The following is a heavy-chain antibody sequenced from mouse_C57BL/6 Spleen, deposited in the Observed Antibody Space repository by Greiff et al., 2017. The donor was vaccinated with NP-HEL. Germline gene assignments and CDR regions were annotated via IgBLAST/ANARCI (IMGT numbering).Heavy chain of an antibody. J-gene: IGHJ3*01. CDR3: ARQDGYYLFAY. CDR2: IHPNSGST. CDR1: GYTFTSYW. V-gene: IGHV1-64*01. D-gene: IGHD2-3*01. Sequence: QVQLQQPGAELVKPGASVKLSCQASGYTFTSYWMHWVKQRPGQGLEWIGMIHPNSGSTNYNEKFKSKATLTVDKSSSTAYMQLSSLTSEDSAVYYCARQDGYYLFAYWGQGTLVTVSA.